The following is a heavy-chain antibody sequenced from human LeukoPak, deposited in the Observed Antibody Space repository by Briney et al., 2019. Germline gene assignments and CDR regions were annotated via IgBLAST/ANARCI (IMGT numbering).Heavy chain of an antibody. CDR1: GFTFSSYS. J-gene: IGHJ6*03. CDR2: ITSGSSHI. V-gene: IGHV3-21*04. Sequence: GGSLRLSCAASGFTFSSYSMNWVRQTPGQGLEWVSSITSGSSHIYYADSVKGRFTISRDNAKSSLYLQMNSLRAEDTAVYYCARVLRYCSGGNCYSGGLGYMDVWGKGTTVTISS. D-gene: IGHD2-15*01. CDR3: ARVLRYCSGGNCYSGGLGYMDV.